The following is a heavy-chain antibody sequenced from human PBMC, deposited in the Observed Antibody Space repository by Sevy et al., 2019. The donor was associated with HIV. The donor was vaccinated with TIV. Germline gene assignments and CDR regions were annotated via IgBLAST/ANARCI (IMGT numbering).Heavy chain of an antibody. CDR2: IKQDGSEK. CDR1: GFTFSSYW. D-gene: IGHD3-10*01. J-gene: IGHJ3*02. CDR3: ARDSAVLWFGEEGGDAFDI. V-gene: IGHV3-7*01. Sequence: GGSLRLSCAASGFTFSSYWMSWVRQAPGKGLEWVANIKQDGSEKYYVYSVKGRFTISRDNAKNSLYLQMNSLRAEDTAVYYCARDSAVLWFGEEGGDAFDIWGQGTMVTVSS.